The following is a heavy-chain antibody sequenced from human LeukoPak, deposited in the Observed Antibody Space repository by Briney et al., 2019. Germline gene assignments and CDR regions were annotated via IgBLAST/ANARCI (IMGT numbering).Heavy chain of an antibody. V-gene: IGHV1-46*01. CDR1: GYTFTSYY. J-gene: IGHJ3*02. CDR2: INPSGGST. Sequence: ASVKVSCKASGYTFTSYYMHWVRQAPGQGLEWMGIINPSGGSTSYAQKFQGRVTITADESTSTAYMELSSLRSEDTAVYYCARAAPVYSSSWYSGHAFDIWGQGTMVTVSS. CDR3: ARAAPVYSSSWYSGHAFDI. D-gene: IGHD6-13*01.